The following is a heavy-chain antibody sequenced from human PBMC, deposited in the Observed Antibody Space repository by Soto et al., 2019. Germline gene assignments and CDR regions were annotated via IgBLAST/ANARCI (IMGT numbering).Heavy chain of an antibody. J-gene: IGHJ6*02. CDR2: SSAYNGNT. D-gene: IGHD6-13*01. Sequence: QVQLVQSGAEVKKPGASVKVSCKASGYTFTSYGISWVRQAPGQGLEWMGWSSAYNGNTNYAQKLQGRVTMTTDTSTSTAYMELRSLRSDDTAVYYCARDGPQYSSSWYHREYYYYGMDVWGQGTTVTVSS. V-gene: IGHV1-18*01. CDR3: ARDGPQYSSSWYHREYYYYGMDV. CDR1: GYTFTSYG.